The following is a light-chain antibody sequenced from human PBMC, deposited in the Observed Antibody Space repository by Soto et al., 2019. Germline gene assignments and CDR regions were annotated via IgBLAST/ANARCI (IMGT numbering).Light chain of an antibody. CDR1: NSNIGNNY. CDR3: GTWDTGLSAGV. V-gene: IGLV1-51*01. Sequence: QSVLTQPPSVSAAPGQKVTISCSGSNSNIGNNYVSWYQQVPGTAPKLLIYNNDKRPSGIPDRFSGSWSGTSATLGITGLQTGYEADYYCGTWDTGLSAGVFGGGTKLTV. CDR2: NND. J-gene: IGLJ2*01.